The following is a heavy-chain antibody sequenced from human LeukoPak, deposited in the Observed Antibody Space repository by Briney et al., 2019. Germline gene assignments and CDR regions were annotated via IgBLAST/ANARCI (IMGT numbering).Heavy chain of an antibody. D-gene: IGHD2/OR15-2a*01. CDR3: ATYPQNRH. J-gene: IGHJ4*02. CDR2: IKPNTDGGTA. V-gene: IGHV3-15*01. CDR1: KFTFSNAW. Sequence: GGSLRLSCAASKFTFSNAWMSWVRQAPGKGLEWLGRIKPNTDGGTAAYAAPVEDRFTISRDDLKGMLYLQMNSLKIEDTAVYYCATYPQNRHRGQGTLVIVSS.